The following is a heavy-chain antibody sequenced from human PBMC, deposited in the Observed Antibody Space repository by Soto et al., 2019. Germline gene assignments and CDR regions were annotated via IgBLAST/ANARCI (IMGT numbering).Heavy chain of an antibody. Sequence: QVQLVESGGGVVQPGRSLRLACAASGFTFSSYGMHWVRQAPGKGLEWVAVIWYDGSNKYYADSVKGRFTISRDNSKNTQYLQMNSLRAEHTAVYYCARERSTMRSNWFGPWGQGTLVTVSS. CDR2: IWYDGSNK. J-gene: IGHJ5*02. D-gene: IGHD3-22*01. V-gene: IGHV3-33*01. CDR3: ARERSTMRSNWFGP. CDR1: GFTFSSYG.